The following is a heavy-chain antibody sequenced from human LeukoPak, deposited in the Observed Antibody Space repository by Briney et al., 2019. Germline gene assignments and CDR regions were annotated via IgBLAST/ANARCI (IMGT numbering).Heavy chain of an antibody. CDR3: ARTREGFGNALDI. D-gene: IGHD3-10*01. Sequence: SETLSLTCTVSGYSLSSVYYWAWIRPSPGKGLEWIGTIYYSGSTYYNPSLKSRVTISVDTSKNQFSLKLSSVTVADTAVYYWARTREGFGNALDIWGQGTMVTVSS. CDR1: GYSLSSVYY. V-gene: IGHV4-38-2*02. J-gene: IGHJ3*02. CDR2: IYYSGST.